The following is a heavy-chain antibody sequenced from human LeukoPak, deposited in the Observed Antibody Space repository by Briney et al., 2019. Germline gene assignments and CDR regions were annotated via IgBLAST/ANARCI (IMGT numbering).Heavy chain of an antibody. CDR1: GFTFSSDA. CDR3: AKDGRSWFGEN. J-gene: IGHJ4*02. V-gene: IGHV3-23*01. CDR2: IASDGTT. Sequence: GGSLRLSCAASGFTFSSDAMSWVRQAPGKGLEWISAIASDGTTYYADSVQGRFFISKDYSENTLYLRMNSLRAEDTAVYFCAKDGRSWFGENWGQGTLVTVSS. D-gene: IGHD3-10*01.